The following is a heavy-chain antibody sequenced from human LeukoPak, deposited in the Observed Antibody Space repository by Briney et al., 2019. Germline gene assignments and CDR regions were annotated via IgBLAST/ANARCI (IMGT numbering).Heavy chain of an antibody. V-gene: IGHV4-59*08. Sequence: SETLSLTCTVSGGSISSYYWSWIRQPPGKGLEWIGYIYYTGSTKYNASLKSRVTISVDTSKNQFSLRVSSVTAADTAVYYCARLRPSIGAAGTFDYWGQGTLVTVSS. CDR3: ARLRPSIGAAGTFDY. D-gene: IGHD6-13*01. J-gene: IGHJ4*02. CDR1: GGSISSYY. CDR2: IYYTGST.